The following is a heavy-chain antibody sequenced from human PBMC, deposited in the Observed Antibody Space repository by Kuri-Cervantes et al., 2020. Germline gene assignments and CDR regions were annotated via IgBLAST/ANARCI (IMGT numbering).Heavy chain of an antibody. V-gene: IGHV1-46*04. CDR1: GYTFTNYY. CDR3: ASSRRRGSGWSSAFDI. CDR2: INPSGGST. Sequence: ASVKVSCKASGYTFTNYYMHWVRQAPGQGLEWMGIINPSGGSTSYAQKLQGRVTMTTDTSTSTAYMELRSLRSDDTAVYYCASSRRRGSGWSSAFDIWGQGTMVTVSS. D-gene: IGHD6-19*01. J-gene: IGHJ3*02.